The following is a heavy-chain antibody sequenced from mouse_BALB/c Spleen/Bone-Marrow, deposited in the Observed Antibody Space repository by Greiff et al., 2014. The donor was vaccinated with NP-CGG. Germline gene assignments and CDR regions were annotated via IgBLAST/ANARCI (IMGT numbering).Heavy chain of an antibody. CDR3: SRGRRDALDY. CDR1: GYTFTSCY. J-gene: IGHJ4*01. CDR2: INPSNGGT. Sequence: LQQSGAELVKPGASVKLSCKASGYTFTSCYMYWVKQRPGQGLEWFGEINPSNGGTNFNEKFKNKATLTVDKSSSTAYMQLSSLTSEDSAVYYCSRGRRDALDYWGQGTSVTVSS. V-gene: IGHV1S81*02.